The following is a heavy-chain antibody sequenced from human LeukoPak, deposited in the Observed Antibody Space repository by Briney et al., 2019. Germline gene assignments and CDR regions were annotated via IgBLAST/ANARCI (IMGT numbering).Heavy chain of an antibody. CDR1: GFTFSTYS. CDR3: ARVHTSSYAADL. CDR2: ISSSSSTI. Sequence: GGSLRLSCAASGFTFSTYSIDWLRPAPRKGLACISYISSSSSTIDFADSVKGRFTISRDNARNSVYLQVNSLRTEDTAVYYCARVHTSSYAADLWGQGTLVTVSS. V-gene: IGHV3-48*04. J-gene: IGHJ5*02. D-gene: IGHD3-22*01.